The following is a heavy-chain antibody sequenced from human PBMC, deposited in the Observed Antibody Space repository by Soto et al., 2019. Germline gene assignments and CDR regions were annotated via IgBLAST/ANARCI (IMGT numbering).Heavy chain of an antibody. J-gene: IGHJ4*02. D-gene: IGHD4-17*01. CDR1: GYTFTSYG. V-gene: IGHV1-18*01. CDR3: ARDQGAATVTTIVDY. Sequence: VASVKVSCKASGYTFTSYGISWVRQAPGQGLEWMGWISAYNGNTNYAQKLQGRVTMTTDTSTSTAYMELRSLRSDDTAVYYCARDQGAATVTTIVDYWGQGTLVTVSS. CDR2: ISAYNGNT.